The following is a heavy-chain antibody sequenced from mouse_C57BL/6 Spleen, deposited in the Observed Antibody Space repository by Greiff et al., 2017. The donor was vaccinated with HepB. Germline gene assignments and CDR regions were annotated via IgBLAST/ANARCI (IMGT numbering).Heavy chain of an antibody. V-gene: IGHV5-6*01. Sequence: EVQGVESGGDLVKPGGSLKLSCAASGFTFSSYGMSWVRQTPDKRLEWVATISSGGSYTYYPDSVKGRFTISRDNAKNTLYLQMSSLKSEDTAMYYCARYYDYDRGYAMDYWGQGTSVTVSS. J-gene: IGHJ4*01. CDR1: GFTFSSYG. CDR2: ISSGGSYT. D-gene: IGHD2-4*01. CDR3: ARYYDYDRGYAMDY.